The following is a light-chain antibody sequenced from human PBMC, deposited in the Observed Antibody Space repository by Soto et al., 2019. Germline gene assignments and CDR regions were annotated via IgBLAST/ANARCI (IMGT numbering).Light chain of an antibody. CDR2: GAS. J-gene: IGKJ1*01. CDR1: QSVSSN. Sequence: EIVMTQSPATLSVSPGARATLSCRASQSVSSNLAWYQQKPGQAPRLLIYGASTRATGIPARFSGSGSGTEFTLPISSLQSEDFAVYYGQQYNNWPPWTFGQGTKVDI. CDR3: QQYNNWPPWT. V-gene: IGKV3-15*01.